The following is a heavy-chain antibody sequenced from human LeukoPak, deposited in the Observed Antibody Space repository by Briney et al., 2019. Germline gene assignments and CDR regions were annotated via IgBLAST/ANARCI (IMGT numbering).Heavy chain of an antibody. J-gene: IGHJ4*02. V-gene: IGHV3-23*01. CDR1: GFTFSSYA. CDR2: ISGSGGST. Sequence: PGGSLRLSCAASGFTFSSYAMSWVRQAPGKGLEWVSAISGSGGSTYYADSVKGRFTISRDNSKNTLYLQMNSLRAEDTAVYYCAKADYYHDSSGPLGYWGQGTLVTVSS. CDR3: AKADYYHDSSGPLGY. D-gene: IGHD3-22*01.